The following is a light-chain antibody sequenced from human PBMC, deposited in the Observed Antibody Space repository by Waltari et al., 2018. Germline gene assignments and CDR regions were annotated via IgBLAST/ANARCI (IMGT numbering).Light chain of an antibody. J-gene: IGKJ1*01. V-gene: IGKV3-20*01. CDR1: QSVSRAV. CDR3: QHDLRLPVT. CDR2: GAS. Sequence: ERATVSCRASQSVSRAVAWYQQKPGQAPRLLIYGASTRATGIPDRFSGSGSGTDFSLTISRLEPDDFAVYYCQHDLRLPVTFGQGTTVEI.